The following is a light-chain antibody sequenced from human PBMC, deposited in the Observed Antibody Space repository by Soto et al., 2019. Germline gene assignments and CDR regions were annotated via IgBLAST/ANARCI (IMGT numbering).Light chain of an antibody. V-gene: IGKV3-15*01. CDR1: QSVGSN. CDR2: GAS. CDR3: QQYNDWPPTWT. J-gene: IGKJ1*01. Sequence: EIVMTQSPATLSVSAGERATLSCRASQSVGSNLAWYQQKPGQAPRLLIYGASKRATGIPARFSGSRSGTEFTLTISSLQSEDFVVYYCQQYNDWPPTWTFGQGTKVEIK.